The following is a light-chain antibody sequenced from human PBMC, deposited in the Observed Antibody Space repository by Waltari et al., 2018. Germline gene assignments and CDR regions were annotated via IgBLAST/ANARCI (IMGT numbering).Light chain of an antibody. CDR1: SSDVGGYNY. Sequence: QSALTQPRSVSGSPGQSVTISCTGTSSDVGGYNYVSWYQQHPGKAPKLMIYDVSKRPSGVPDRFSGSKSGSTASLTISGLQAEDEADYHCCSYAGSYTYMVFGGGTKLTVL. CDR3: CSYAGSYTYMV. V-gene: IGLV2-11*01. J-gene: IGLJ2*01. CDR2: DVS.